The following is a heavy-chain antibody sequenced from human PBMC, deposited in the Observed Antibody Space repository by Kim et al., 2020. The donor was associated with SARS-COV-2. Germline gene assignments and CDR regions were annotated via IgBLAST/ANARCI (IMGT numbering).Heavy chain of an antibody. Sequence: SETLSLTCAVYGGSFSDYNWSWIRQPPGKGLEWIGEINHSGSTNVSPSVKSRITISVDTSKSQFSLRLKSMTATDTAVYYCARGRAGGWPAPVLGRGPYYDYCAMDLWGRRTPVAVPS. CDR1: GGSFSDYN. J-gene: IGHJ6*02. D-gene: IGHD2-8*02. V-gene: IGHV4-34*01. CDR2: INHSGST. CDR3: ARGRAGGWPAPVLGRGPYYDYCAMDL.